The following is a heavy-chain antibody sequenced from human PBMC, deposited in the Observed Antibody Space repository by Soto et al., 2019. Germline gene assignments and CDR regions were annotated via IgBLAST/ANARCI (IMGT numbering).Heavy chain of an antibody. CDR1: GFSFSTFS. J-gene: IGHJ4*02. Sequence: SLRLSCAASGFSFSTFSMNWVRQAPGKGLEWVSSISSSSNYIYYGDSVKGRFTISRDNAKNSLYLHMSSLRAEDTALYFCARDQGTVAPSYFDAWGQGILVTVSS. D-gene: IGHD4-4*01. V-gene: IGHV3-21*01. CDR3: ARDQGTVAPSYFDA. CDR2: ISSSSNYI.